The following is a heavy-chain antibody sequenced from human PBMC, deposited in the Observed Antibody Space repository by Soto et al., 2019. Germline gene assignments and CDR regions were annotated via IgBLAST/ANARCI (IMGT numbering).Heavy chain of an antibody. V-gene: IGHV4-59*01. J-gene: IGHJ6*02. CDR2: IYYSGST. CDR3: ARDRGSYGDYYYYGMDV. D-gene: IGHD3-10*01. CDR1: GGSISSYY. Sequence: SETLSLTCTVSGGSISSYYWSWIRQPPGKGLEWIGSIYYSGSTNYNPSLKSRVTISVDTSKNQFSLKLSSVTAADTAVYYCARDRGSYGDYYYYGMDVWGQGAAVTVSS.